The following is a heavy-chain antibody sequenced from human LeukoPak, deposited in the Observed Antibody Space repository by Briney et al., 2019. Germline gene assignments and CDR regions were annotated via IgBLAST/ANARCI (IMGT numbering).Heavy chain of an antibody. Sequence: GGSLRLSCAASGFTFSSYAMNWVRQAPGKGLEWVSGISGSGGSTSYADSVKGRFTISRDNSKNTLYLQMNSLRAEDTAVYYCAKGRVSYYYGMDVWGQGTTVTASS. V-gene: IGHV3-23*01. CDR3: AKGRVSYYYGMDV. CDR1: GFTFSSYA. D-gene: IGHD3-10*01. CDR2: ISGSGGST. J-gene: IGHJ6*02.